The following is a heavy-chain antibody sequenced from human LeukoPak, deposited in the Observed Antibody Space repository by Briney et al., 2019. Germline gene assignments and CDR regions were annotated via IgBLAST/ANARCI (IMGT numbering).Heavy chain of an antibody. CDR1: GYTFTGYY. CDR2: INPNSGGT. J-gene: IGHJ6*02. CDR3: ARDGVVVPAEGMDV. V-gene: IGHV1-2*02. D-gene: IGHD2-2*01. Sequence: ASVKVSCKASGYTFTGYYMHWVRQAPGQGLEWMGWINPNSGGTNYAQKFQGRVTMTRDTSIRTAYMELSRLRSDDTAVYYCARDGVVVPAEGMDVWGQGTTVTVSS.